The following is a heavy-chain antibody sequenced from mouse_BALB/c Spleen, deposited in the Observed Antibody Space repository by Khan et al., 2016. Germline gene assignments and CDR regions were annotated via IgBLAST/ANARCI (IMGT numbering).Heavy chain of an antibody. Sequence: QVQLKQSGAELMKPGASVKISCKATGYTFSSYWIEWVKQRPGHGLEWIGEILPGSGSTNYNEKFKGKATFTVDTSSNTAYMQLSSLTSEDSAVYYCARRGGNYWYFDVWGAGTTVTVSS. CDR1: GYTFSSYW. CDR2: ILPGSGST. J-gene: IGHJ1*01. V-gene: IGHV1-9*01. D-gene: IGHD1-1*01. CDR3: ARRGGNYWYFDV.